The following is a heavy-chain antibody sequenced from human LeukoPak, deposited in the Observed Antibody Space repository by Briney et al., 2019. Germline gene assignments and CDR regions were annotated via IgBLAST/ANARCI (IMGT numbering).Heavy chain of an antibody. V-gene: IGHV4-59*08. CDR1: GSISSYY. CDR2: SYYTGSP. J-gene: IGHJ4*02. D-gene: IGHD4-23*01. Sequence: PSETLSLTCTVSGSISSYYRSWIRQPPGKGLEWIGHSYYTGSPNYNPSLKSRVTISVDTPKNQFSLKLSSVTAADTAVYYCAGVRSTVGWRSFDYWGQGTLVTVSS. CDR3: AGVRSTVGWRSFDY.